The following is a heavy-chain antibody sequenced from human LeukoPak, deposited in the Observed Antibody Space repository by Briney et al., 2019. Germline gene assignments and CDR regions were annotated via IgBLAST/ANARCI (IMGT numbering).Heavy chain of an antibody. CDR3: AKAYRNWNYPDY. CDR2: ISYDGSNK. V-gene: IGHV3-30*18. D-gene: IGHD1-7*01. J-gene: IGHJ4*02. CDR1: GFPFSSYG. Sequence: GGSLSLSCAASGFPFSSYGMHWVRQAPGKGLEWVAVISYDGSNKYYADSVKGRFTISRDNSKNTLYLQMNSLRAEDTAVYYCAKAYRNWNYPDYWGQGTLVTVSS.